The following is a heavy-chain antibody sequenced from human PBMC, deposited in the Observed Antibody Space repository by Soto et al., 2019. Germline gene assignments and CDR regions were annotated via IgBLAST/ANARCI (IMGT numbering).Heavy chain of an antibody. V-gene: IGHV3-23*01. J-gene: IGHJ4*02. CDR2: ISGSDGST. Sequence: EVQLLESGGGLVQPGGSLRLSCAASGFTFSRCAMSWVRQAPGKGLEWVSSISGSDGSTYYADSVKGRFTISRDNSKNTLYLQMNSLRAEDTAVYSCATRAVAGSAIWYYFDYWGQGTLVTVSS. D-gene: IGHD6-19*01. CDR3: ATRAVAGSAIWYYFDY. CDR1: GFTFSRCA.